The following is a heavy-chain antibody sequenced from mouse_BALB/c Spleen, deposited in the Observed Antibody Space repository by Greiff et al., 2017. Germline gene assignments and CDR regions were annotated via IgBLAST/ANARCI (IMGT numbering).Heavy chain of an antibody. CDR2: IDPANGNT. CDR3: ARGYDEAMDY. D-gene: IGHD2-14*01. Sequence: VQLKQSGAELVKPGASVKLSCTASGFNIKDTYMHWVKQRPEQGLEWIGRIDPANGNTKYDPKFQGKATITADTSSNTAYLQLSSLTSEDTAVYYCARGYDEAMDYWGQGTSVTVSS. J-gene: IGHJ4*01. V-gene: IGHV14-3*02. CDR1: GFNIKDTY.